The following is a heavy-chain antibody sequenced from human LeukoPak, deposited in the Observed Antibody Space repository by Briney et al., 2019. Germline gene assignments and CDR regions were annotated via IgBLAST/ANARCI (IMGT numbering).Heavy chain of an antibody. CDR2: INPNNGAT. CDR1: GYTFTGYY. J-gene: IGHJ4*02. CDR3: TRESGSYHGNDY. V-gene: IGHV1-2*06. Sequence: ASVKVSCKASGYTFTGYYMHWVRQAPGQGLGWMGRINPNNGATNYAQTLQGRVAITGDTSISTAYMELSSLRSDDTAVYYCTRESGSYHGNDYWGQGTLVTVSS. D-gene: IGHD1-26*01.